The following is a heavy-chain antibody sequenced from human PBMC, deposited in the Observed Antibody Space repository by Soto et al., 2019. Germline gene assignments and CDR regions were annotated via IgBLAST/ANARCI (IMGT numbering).Heavy chain of an antibody. J-gene: IGHJ6*02. V-gene: IGHV4-61*01. Sequence: ASETLSLTCTVSGGSVSSGSYYWSWIRQPPGKGLEWIGYIYYSGSTNYNPSLKSRVTISVDTSKSQFSLKLSSVTAADTAVYYCAREGANQHGMDVWGQGATVTVSS. CDR1: GGSVSSGSYY. CDR3: AREGANQHGMDV. CDR2: IYYSGST.